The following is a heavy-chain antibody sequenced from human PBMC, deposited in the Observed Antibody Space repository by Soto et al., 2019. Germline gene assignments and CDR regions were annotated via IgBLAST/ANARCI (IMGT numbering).Heavy chain of an antibody. CDR2: IYYSGST. J-gene: IGHJ2*01. Sequence: QLQLQESGPGLVKPSETLSLTCTVSGGSISSSSYYWGWIRQPPGKGLEWIGSIYYSGSTYYNPSLKSRVTISVDTSKNQFSLKLSSVTAADTAVYYCARPVSVGYFDLWGRGTLVTVSS. CDR3: ARPVSVGYFDL. D-gene: IGHD6-19*01. V-gene: IGHV4-39*01. CDR1: GGSISSSSYY.